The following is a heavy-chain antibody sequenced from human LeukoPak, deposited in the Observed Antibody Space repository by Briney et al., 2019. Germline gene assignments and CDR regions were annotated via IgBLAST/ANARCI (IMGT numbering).Heavy chain of an antibody. D-gene: IGHD6-19*01. V-gene: IGHV4-34*01. CDR2: INHSGST. J-gene: IGHJ5*02. CDR1: GGSFSGYY. CDR3: ARDKRKRYSSGWYRSNWFDP. Sequence: PSETLSLTCAVYGGSFSGYYWSWIRQPPGKGLEWIGEINHSGSTNYNPSLKSRVTISVDTSKNQFSLKLSSVTAAGTAVYYCARDKRKRYSSGWYRSNWFDPWGQGTLVTVSS.